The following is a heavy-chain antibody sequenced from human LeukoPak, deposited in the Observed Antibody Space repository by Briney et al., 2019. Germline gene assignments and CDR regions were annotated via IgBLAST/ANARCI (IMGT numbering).Heavy chain of an antibody. CDR3: VRGYSFGPSGMDV. J-gene: IGHJ6*02. D-gene: IGHD2-15*01. V-gene: IGHV3-64D*09. Sequence: PGGSPGLTCAASGFTFSSYAMHWVRQAPGKGLEYVSAISDSGGSTYYADSVKGRFTISRDNSKNTLYLQMSSLRAEDTAVYFCVRGYSFGPSGMDVWGQRTPV. CDR2: ISDSGGST. CDR1: GFTFSSYA.